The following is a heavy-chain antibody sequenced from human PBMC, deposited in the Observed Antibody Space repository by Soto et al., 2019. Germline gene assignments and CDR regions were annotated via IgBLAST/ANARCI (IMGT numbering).Heavy chain of an antibody. CDR1: GGTFSSYA. J-gene: IGHJ5*02. D-gene: IGHD2-15*01. Sequence: QVQLVQSGAEVKKPGSSVKFSCKASGGTFSSYAISWVRQAPGQGLEWMGGIIPIFGTANYAQKMQGRVTITADESTSTAYMELSSLRSEDTAVYYCARTRVVVAARDWFDPWGQGTLVTVSS. V-gene: IGHV1-69*01. CDR2: IIPIFGTA. CDR3: ARTRVVVAARDWFDP.